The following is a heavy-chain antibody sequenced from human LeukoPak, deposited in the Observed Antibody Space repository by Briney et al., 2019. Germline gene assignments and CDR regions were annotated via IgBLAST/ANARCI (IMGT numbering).Heavy chain of an antibody. CDR1: GFTFSSYA. CDR2: ISYDGSNK. Sequence: PGGSLRLSCAASGFTFSSYAMHWVRQAPGKGLEWVAVISYDGSNKYYADSVKGRFTISRDNAKNSVYLQMNSLRAEDTAVYYCARGTRITMIRGVFNWFDPWGQGTLVTVSS. V-gene: IGHV3-30*04. D-gene: IGHD3-10*01. J-gene: IGHJ5*02. CDR3: ARGTRITMIRGVFNWFDP.